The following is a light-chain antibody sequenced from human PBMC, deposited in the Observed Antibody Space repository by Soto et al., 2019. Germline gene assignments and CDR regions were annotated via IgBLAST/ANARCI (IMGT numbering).Light chain of an antibody. J-gene: IGLJ1*01. V-gene: IGLV1-47*01. CDR2: HNY. CDR1: SSNIGSDF. CDR3: SAWDDSRRAYV. Sequence: QSVLTQPPSASGTPGQRVTISCSGSSSNIGSDFVYWYQQLPGTAPKLLIYHNYQRPSGVPDRFSGSKSGTSGSLAISDLRSEDEADYYCSAWDDSRRAYVFGAGTKVTVL.